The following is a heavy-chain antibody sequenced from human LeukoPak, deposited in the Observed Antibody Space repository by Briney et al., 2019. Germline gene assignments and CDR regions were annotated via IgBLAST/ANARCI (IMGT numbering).Heavy chain of an antibody. CDR1: GDSFSSHY. J-gene: IGHJ3*02. Sequence: NPSETLSLTCTVSGDSFSSHYWSWIRQPPGKGLEWIGYISYIGSTNYNPSLKSRVTISIDTSKNQFSLKLSSVTAADTAVYYCARDLVTVTKGFDIWSQGTMASVSS. D-gene: IGHD4-17*01. CDR2: ISYIGST. CDR3: ARDLVTVTKGFDI. V-gene: IGHV4-59*11.